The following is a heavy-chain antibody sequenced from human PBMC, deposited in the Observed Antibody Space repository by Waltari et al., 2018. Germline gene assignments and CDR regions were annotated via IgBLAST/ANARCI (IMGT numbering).Heavy chain of an antibody. Sequence: VQLVQSGAEVKKPGATVKISCKVSGYTFSSYAISWVRQAPGQGLEWMGGIIPIFGTANYAQKFQGRVTITADESTSTAYMELSSLRSEDTAVYYCARDRVGPSGSYAFDYWGQGTLVTVSS. CDR1: GYTFSSYA. D-gene: IGHD1-26*01. CDR3: ARDRVGPSGSYAFDY. V-gene: IGHV1-69*13. J-gene: IGHJ4*02. CDR2: IIPIFGTA.